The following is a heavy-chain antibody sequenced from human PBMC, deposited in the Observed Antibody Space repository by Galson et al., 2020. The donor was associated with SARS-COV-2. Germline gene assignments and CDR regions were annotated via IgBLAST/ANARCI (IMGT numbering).Heavy chain of an antibody. J-gene: IGHJ3*02. D-gene: IGHD4-17*01. CDR3: ARLHYGEYAPEAFDI. Sequence: SETLSLTCAVSGTSISSGSYSWNCIRPPPGKGLEWIGYISHSGGTYYNPSLKSRVTIPGDRSKNQFSLRLSCVTAADTAVYYCARLHYGEYAPEAFDIWGPGTRVTVAS. CDR2: ISHSGGT. CDR1: GTSISSGSYS. V-gene: IGHV4-30-2*01.